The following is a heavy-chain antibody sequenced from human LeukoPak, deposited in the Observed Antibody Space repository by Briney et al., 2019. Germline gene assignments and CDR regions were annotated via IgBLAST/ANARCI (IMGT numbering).Heavy chain of an antibody. CDR3: ARQPLSGSGVGAFDI. CDR1: GYSFTSYW. CDR2: IYPGDSDT. D-gene: IGHD1-26*01. J-gene: IGHJ3*02. Sequence: GESLKISCKGSGYSFTSYWIGWVRQMPGKGLEWMGIIYPGDSDTRYSPSFQGQVTISADKSISTAYLQWSSLKASDTAMYYCARQPLSGSGVGAFDIWDQGTMVTVSS. V-gene: IGHV5-51*01.